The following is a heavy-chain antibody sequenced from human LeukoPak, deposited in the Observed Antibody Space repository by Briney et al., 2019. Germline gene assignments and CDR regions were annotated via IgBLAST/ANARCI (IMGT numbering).Heavy chain of an antibody. CDR2: IYYSGST. CDR3: AREGGTVTTRDWFDP. CDR1: GGSISSSSYY. Sequence: SETLSLTCTVSGGSISSSSYYWGWIRQPPGKGLEWIGSIYYSGSTYYNPSLKSRVSISVDTSKNQFSLKLSSVTAADTAVYYCAREGGTVTTRDWFDPWGQGTLVTVSS. V-gene: IGHV4-39*07. J-gene: IGHJ5*02. D-gene: IGHD4-17*01.